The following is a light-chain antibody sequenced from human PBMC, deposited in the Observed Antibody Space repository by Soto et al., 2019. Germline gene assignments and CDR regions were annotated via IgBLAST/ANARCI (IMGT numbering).Light chain of an antibody. CDR2: EGT. V-gene: IGLV2-23*03. CDR1: NSDVESYNL. Sequence: QSVLTQPASVSGSPGQSITISCTGTNSDVESYNLVSWYRQHPGEAPKLIVYEGTKRPSGVSNRFSGSKSGNPASLTISGLQAEDEANYYCCPYGGTATVFGTGTKVTVL. J-gene: IGLJ1*01. CDR3: CPYGGTATV.